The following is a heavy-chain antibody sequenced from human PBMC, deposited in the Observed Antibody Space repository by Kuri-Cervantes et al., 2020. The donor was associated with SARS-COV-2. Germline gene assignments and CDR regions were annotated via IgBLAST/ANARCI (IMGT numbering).Heavy chain of an antibody. J-gene: IGHJ6*02. V-gene: IGHV1-58*02. CDR1: GYTFTSYY. CDR2: IVVGSGNT. Sequence: SVKVSCKASGYTFTSYYMHWVRQARGQRLEWIGWIVVGSGNTNYAQRFQERVTITRDMSTSTAYMELSSLRSEDTAVYYCAADYGGNTYSYYYGMDVWGQGTTVTVSS. CDR3: AADYGGNTYSYYYGMDV. D-gene: IGHD4-23*01.